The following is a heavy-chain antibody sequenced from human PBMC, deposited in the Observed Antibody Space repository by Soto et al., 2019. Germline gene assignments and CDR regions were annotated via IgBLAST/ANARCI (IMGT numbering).Heavy chain of an antibody. CDR1: GFTFSSYG. D-gene: IGHD3-10*01. CDR2: ISYDGSDK. Sequence: GGSLRLCCAASGFTFSSYGMHWVRQAPGKGLEWVAFISYDGSDKNYTDSVKGRFTISRENSKSTVYLQMNSLRPDDTAVYYCAKRRVRGGLDYWGQRTLDTVSS. CDR3: AKRRVRGGLDY. V-gene: IGHV3-30*18. J-gene: IGHJ4*02.